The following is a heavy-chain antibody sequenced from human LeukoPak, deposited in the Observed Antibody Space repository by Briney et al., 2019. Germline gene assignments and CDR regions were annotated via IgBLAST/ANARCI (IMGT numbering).Heavy chain of an antibody. CDR2: INQDENHR. Sequence: HPGGSLRLSCTASGFTFSTYWMTWVRQAPGKGLEWVASINQDENHRHYVPSARGRFTISRDNAKNSLLLQMNSLTAEDTAIYYCARSGPQAPDCYHYWGQGTQVTVSS. CDR1: GFTFSTYW. V-gene: IGHV3-7*03. CDR3: ARSGPQAPDCYHY. D-gene: IGHD2-21*02. J-gene: IGHJ4*02.